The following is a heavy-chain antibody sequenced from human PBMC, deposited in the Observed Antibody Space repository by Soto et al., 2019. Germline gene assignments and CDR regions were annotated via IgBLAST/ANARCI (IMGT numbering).Heavy chain of an antibody. V-gene: IGHV4-34*01. Sequence: SETLSLTCAVYGWSFSGYYWRWFRQPPGKGLEWIGEINHSGSTNYNPSLKSRVTISVDTSKNQYSLKLSSVTAADTAVYYCARVRGLRSPPDYWGQGTLVTVS. CDR1: GWSFSGYY. CDR3: ARVRGLRSPPDY. CDR2: INHSGST. J-gene: IGHJ4*02. D-gene: IGHD2-21*02.